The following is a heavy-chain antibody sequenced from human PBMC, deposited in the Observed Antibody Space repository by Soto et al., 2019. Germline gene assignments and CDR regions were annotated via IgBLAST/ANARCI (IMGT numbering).Heavy chain of an antibody. CDR2: IFPIFGSA. J-gene: IGHJ5*02. Sequence: QVQLVQSGAEVKKPGSSVKVSCKASGGTFSSYAISWVRQAPGQGLEWMGGIFPIFGSANYAQKFQGRVTITADESTGPTYMVLSSLRSDDTAVYYCARDRYYDSSGSSAYYYESGSWGQGTLVTVSS. V-gene: IGHV1-69*12. CDR1: GGTFSSYA. CDR3: ARDRYYDSSGSSAYYYESGS. D-gene: IGHD3-22*01.